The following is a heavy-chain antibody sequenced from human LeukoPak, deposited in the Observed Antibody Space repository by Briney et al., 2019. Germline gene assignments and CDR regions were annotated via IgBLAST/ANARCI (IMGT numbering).Heavy chain of an antibody. CDR1: GGSFSGYY. CDR3: ARRAGATDY. Sequence: SETLSLTCAVYGGSFSGYYWSWIRQPPGKGLEWIGEINHSGSTNYNPSLKSRVSISVDTSKNQFSLKLSSVTAADTAVYYCARRAGATDYWGQGTLVTVSS. J-gene: IGHJ4*02. V-gene: IGHV4-34*01. D-gene: IGHD1-26*01. CDR2: INHSGST.